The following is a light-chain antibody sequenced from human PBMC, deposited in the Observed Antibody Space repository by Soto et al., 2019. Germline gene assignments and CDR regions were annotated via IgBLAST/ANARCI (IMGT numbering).Light chain of an antibody. CDR1: TGPVTSDYY. CDR3: LFYFGGVWV. J-gene: IGLJ3*02. V-gene: IGLV7-43*01. CDR2: NTN. Sequence: QAVVTQEPSLTVSPGGTVTLTCAPSTGPVTSDYYPNWFQQKPGQAPRSLIYNTNNKHSWTPARFSGSLFGGKAALTLSGVQPEDEADYSCLFYFGGVWVFGGGTQLTVL.